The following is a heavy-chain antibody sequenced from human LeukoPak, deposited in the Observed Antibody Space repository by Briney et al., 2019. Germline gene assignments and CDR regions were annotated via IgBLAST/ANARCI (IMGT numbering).Heavy chain of an antibody. J-gene: IGHJ4*02. V-gene: IGHV4-4*07. Sequence: SETLSLTCTVSGDSISIYYWSWIRQPAGKGLEWIGRINTSGSTKYNPSLKSRVTISVDKSKNQFSLKLSSVTAADTAVYYCARWALLGHSDYWGQGTLVTVSS. CDR1: GDSISIYY. CDR2: INTSGST. D-gene: IGHD1-26*01. CDR3: ARWALLGHSDY.